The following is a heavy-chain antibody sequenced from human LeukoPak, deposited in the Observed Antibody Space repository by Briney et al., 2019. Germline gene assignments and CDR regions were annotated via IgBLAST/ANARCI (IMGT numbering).Heavy chain of an antibody. CDR2: VYHRGTT. CDR1: GYSLTSGSY. Sequence: SDTLSLTCTVSGYSLTSGSYWGWIRQPPGKGLEWIANVYHRGTTYYNPSLKSRLTISVDTSKNHFSLRLSSLSAADTAIYYCARFADTNYDAFDIWGQGTLVTVSS. J-gene: IGHJ3*02. V-gene: IGHV4-38-2*02. D-gene: IGHD4-11*01. CDR3: ARFADTNYDAFDI.